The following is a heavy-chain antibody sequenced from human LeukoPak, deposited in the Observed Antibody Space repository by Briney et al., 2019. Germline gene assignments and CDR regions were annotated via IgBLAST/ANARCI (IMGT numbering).Heavy chain of an antibody. Sequence: SETLSLTCTVSGGSISSYYWSWIRQPPGKGLEWIGYIYYSGSTNYNPSLKSRVTISVDTSKNQFSLKLSSVTAADTAVYYCARQLYSSYYYYGMDVWGHGTTVTVSS. V-gene: IGHV4-59*08. J-gene: IGHJ6*02. CDR1: GGSISSYY. D-gene: IGHD6-13*01. CDR2: IYYSGST. CDR3: ARQLYSSYYYYGMDV.